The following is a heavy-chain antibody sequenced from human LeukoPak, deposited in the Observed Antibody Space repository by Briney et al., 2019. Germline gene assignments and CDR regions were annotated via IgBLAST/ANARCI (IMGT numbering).Heavy chain of an antibody. J-gene: IGHJ4*02. CDR1: GFTVSSNY. Sequence: PGGSLRLSCAASGFTVSSNYMSWVRQAPGKGLEWVSAISGSGGSTYYADSVKGRFTISRDNSKNTLYLQMNSLRAEDTAVYYCAKDRGSEHYWGQGTLVTVSS. D-gene: IGHD3-10*01. V-gene: IGHV3-23*01. CDR2: ISGSGGST. CDR3: AKDRGSEHY.